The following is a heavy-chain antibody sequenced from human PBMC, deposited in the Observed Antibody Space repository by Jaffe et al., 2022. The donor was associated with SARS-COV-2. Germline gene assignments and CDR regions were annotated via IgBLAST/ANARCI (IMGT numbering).Heavy chain of an antibody. CDR1: GDSVTSDNYY. D-gene: IGHD6-19*01. V-gene: IGHV4-61*02. CDR2: IYTSGDT. J-gene: IGHJ6*02. CDR3: ARAWGWRSGRDYYGMDV. Sequence: QVQLQESGPGLVKPSQTLSLTCTVSGDSVTSDNYYWTWIRQPAGKGLEWIGHIYTSGDTNYNPSLKSRITISVDASNSRFSLKLNSLTAADTALYYCARAWGWRSGRDYYGMDVWGQGTTVTVSS.